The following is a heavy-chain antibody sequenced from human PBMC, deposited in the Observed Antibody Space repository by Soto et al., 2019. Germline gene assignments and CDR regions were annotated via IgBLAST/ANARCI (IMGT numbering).Heavy chain of an antibody. V-gene: IGHV3-23*01. CDR3: VREPDV. Sequence: SGGSLRLSCEASGFIFSTYSMTWVRQGPGKGLEWVAAVSPSGDTTHYADSLKGRLTISRDNSKNTVSLQMNSLSADDTGLYYCVREPDVWGQGRSVTVSS. J-gene: IGHJ6*02. CDR2: VSPSGDTT. CDR1: GFIFSTYS.